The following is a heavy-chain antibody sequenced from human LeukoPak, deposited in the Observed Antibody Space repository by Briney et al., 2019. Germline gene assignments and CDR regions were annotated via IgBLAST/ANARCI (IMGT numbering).Heavy chain of an antibody. CDR3: ARNTNSGFDY. Sequence: ASVKVSCKASGYTFTSNYIHWVRQAPVQGLEWMGFINPSGGRTSHAQTFQVRITMTTDPSTHTVYMELSSLRSEDTAVYYCARNTNSGFDYWGQGALVTVSS. CDR2: INPSGGRT. CDR1: GYTFTSNY. J-gene: IGHJ4*02. D-gene: IGHD2-8*01. V-gene: IGHV1-46*01.